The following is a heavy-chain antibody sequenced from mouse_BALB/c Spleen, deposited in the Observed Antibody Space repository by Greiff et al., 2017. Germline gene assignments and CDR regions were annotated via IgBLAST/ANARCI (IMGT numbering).Heavy chain of an antibody. V-gene: IGHV1S81*02. CDR3: TRGFYFDY. J-gene: IGHJ2*01. CDR1: GYTFTSYY. CDR2: INPSNGGT. Sequence: VQRVESGAELVKPGASVKLSCKASGYTFTSYYMYWVKQRPGQGLEWIGEINPSNGGTNFNEKFKSKATLTVDKSSSTAYMQLSSLTSEDSAVYYCTRGFYFDYWGQGTTLTVSS.